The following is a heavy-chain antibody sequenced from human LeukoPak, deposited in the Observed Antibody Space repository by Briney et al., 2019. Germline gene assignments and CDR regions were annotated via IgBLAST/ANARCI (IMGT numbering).Heavy chain of an antibody. CDR2: ISSSGSYV. D-gene: IGHD4-17*01. CDR1: GFTFSSYS. CDR3: ARGYAVTSYYFDY. Sequence: GGSLRLSCAASGFTFSSYSMNWVRQAPGKGLEWVSSISSSGSYVYYADSVKGRFTISRDNAKNSLYLQMNSLRAEDTAVYYCARGYAVTSYYFDYWGQGTLVTVSS. J-gene: IGHJ4*02. V-gene: IGHV3-21*01.